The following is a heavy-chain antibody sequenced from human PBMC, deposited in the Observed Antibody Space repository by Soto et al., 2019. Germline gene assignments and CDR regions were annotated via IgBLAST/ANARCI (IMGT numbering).Heavy chain of an antibody. D-gene: IGHD3-10*01. CDR3: ARGHRLRWFGGGMDV. CDR2: INHSGST. J-gene: IGHJ6*02. CDR1: GGSFSGYY. V-gene: IGHV4-34*01. Sequence: QVQLQQWGAGLLKPSETLSLTCAVYGGSFSGYYWSWIRQPPGKGLEWIGEINHSGSTNYNPSLKSRVTISVDTSKNQFSLKLSSVTAADTAVYYCARGHRLRWFGGGMDVWGQGTTVTVSS.